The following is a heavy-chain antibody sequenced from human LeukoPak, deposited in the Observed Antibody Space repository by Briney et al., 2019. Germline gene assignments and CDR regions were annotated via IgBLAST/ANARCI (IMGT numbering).Heavy chain of an antibody. V-gene: IGHV1-8*02. D-gene: IGHD4-17*01. CDR1: GYTFTGYY. CDR2: MNPNSGNT. Sequence: ASVKVSCKASGYTFTGYYMHWVRQATGQGLEWMGWMNPNSGNTGYAQKFQGRVTMTRNTSISTAYMELCSLRSEDTAVYYCARWATVTTNYGMDVWGQGTTVTVSS. J-gene: IGHJ6*02. CDR3: ARWATVTTNYGMDV.